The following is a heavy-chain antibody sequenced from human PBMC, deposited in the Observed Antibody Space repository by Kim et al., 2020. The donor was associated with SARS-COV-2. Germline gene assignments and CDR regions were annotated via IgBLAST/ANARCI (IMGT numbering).Heavy chain of an antibody. V-gene: IGHV1-2*02. CDR2: PKSSGT. CDR3: ARSWDY. Sequence: PKSSGTNYAQKFQGRVPMTRDTSISTAYMELSRLRSDDTAVYYCARSWDYWGQGTLVTVSS. J-gene: IGHJ4*02.